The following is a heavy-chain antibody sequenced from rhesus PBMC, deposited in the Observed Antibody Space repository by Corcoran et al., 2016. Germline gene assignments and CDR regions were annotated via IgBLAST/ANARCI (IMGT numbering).Heavy chain of an antibody. Sequence: QVQLQESGPGVVKPSETLSLTCAVSGGSISDSYRWSWIRQPPGKGLEWIGYIYGSSTSTNYNPSLKSRVTISKDTSKNQFSLKLSSVTAADTAVYYCARVLYSSRAGFDYWGQGVLVTVSS. J-gene: IGHJ4*01. D-gene: IGHD6-19*01. CDR1: GGSISDSYR. CDR2: IYGSSTST. V-gene: IGHV4S10*01. CDR3: ARVLYSSRAGFDY.